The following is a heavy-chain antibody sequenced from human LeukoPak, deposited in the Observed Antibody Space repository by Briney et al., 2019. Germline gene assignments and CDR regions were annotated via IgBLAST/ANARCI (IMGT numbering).Heavy chain of an antibody. Sequence: GGSLRLSCAASGFTFSDYYMSWIRQAPGKGLEWVSYISSSGSTIYYADSVKGRFTISRDNAKNSLYLQMNSLRAEDTAVHYCAMPDYYDSSGTSIDYWGQGTLVTVSS. CDR2: ISSSGSTI. CDR1: GFTFSDYY. V-gene: IGHV3-11*01. J-gene: IGHJ4*02. CDR3: AMPDYYDSSGTSIDY. D-gene: IGHD3-22*01.